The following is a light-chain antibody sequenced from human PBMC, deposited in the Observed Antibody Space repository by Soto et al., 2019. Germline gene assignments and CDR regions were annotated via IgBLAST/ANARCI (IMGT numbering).Light chain of an antibody. V-gene: IGKV3-20*01. J-gene: IGKJ2*01. Sequence: EIVLTQSPGTMSLSPGERATLSCRASQSVSSSYLAWYQQKPGQAPRLLIYGASSRSTGIPDRFSGSGSGTDFTLTISRLEPEDFAEYYCQGSGSSPYTLGQRTKLEIK. CDR2: GAS. CDR1: QSVSSSY. CDR3: QGSGSSPYT.